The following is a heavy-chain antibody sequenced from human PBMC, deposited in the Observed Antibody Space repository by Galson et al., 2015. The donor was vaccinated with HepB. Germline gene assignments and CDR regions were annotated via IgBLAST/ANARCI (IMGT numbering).Heavy chain of an antibody. V-gene: IGHV3-7*05. CDR3: ARFAGGGYRPSWYRGGFDY. CDR1: GFTFSGYC. Sequence: SLRLSCAASGFTFSGYCMTWVRQAPGKGLEWVSNIKDNESKTYYVDSVKGRFTISRDNAKNSLYLQLTSLRAEDTAVYYCARFAGGGYRPSWYRGGFDYWGQGTLVIVSS. J-gene: IGHJ4*02. CDR2: IKDNESKT. D-gene: IGHD5-12*01.